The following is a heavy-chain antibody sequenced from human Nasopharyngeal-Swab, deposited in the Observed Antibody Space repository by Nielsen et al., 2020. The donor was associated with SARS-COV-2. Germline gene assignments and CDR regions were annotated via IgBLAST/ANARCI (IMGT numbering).Heavy chain of an antibody. CDR3: ARAHPRSCTDGVCFRSQVYNWFDP. D-gene: IGHD2-8*01. V-gene: IGHV1-69*06. Sequence: SVRVSCKASGDTFSSSAITWVRQAPGQGLEWMGGIIPMFGTADYAQKFQGRVTITADRSTSTAYMEMNSLRSEDTAVYYCARAHPRSCTDGVCFRSQVYNWFDPWGQGTLVTVSS. J-gene: IGHJ5*02. CDR1: GDTFSSSA. CDR2: IIPMFGTA.